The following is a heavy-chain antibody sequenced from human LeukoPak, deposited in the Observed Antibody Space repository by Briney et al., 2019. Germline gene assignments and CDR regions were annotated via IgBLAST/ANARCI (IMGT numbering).Heavy chain of an antibody. CDR3: ARGVEPLAANTLAY. CDR2: LYSDGNT. CDR1: GFTVITND. Sequence: SGGSLRLSCAASGFTVITNDMTWVRQAPGKGLEWVSVLYSDGNTKYADSVQGRFTISRDNSKNTLYLEMNSLSPDDTAVYYCARGVEPLAANTLAYWGQGTRVTVSS. D-gene: IGHD1-14*01. J-gene: IGHJ4*02. V-gene: IGHV3-53*01.